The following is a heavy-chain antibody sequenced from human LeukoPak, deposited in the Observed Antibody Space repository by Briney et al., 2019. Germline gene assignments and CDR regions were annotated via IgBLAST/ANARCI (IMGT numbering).Heavy chain of an antibody. CDR1: GYTFTGYY. CDR3: ARDAGYSSSWPYYYYYYMDV. Sequence: ASVKVSCKASGYTFTGYYMHWVRQAPGQGLEWMGWINPNSGGTNYAQKFQGRLTMTRDTSISTAYMELSRLRSDDTAVYYCARDAGYSSSWPYYYYYYMDVWGKGTTVTVSS. V-gene: IGHV1-2*02. CDR2: INPNSGGT. D-gene: IGHD6-13*01. J-gene: IGHJ6*03.